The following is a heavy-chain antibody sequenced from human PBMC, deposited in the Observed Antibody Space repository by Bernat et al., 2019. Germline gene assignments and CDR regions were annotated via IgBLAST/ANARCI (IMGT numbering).Heavy chain of an antibody. CDR1: GFTFSSYG. D-gene: IGHD2-15*01. V-gene: IGHV3-30*18. Sequence: VQLVESGGGLVQPGGSLRLSCAASGFTFSSYGMHWVRQAPGKGLEWVAVISYDGSNKYYADSVKGRFTISRDNSKNTLYLQMNSLRAEDTAVYYCAKDLVGAQGPFDYWGQGTLVTVSS. CDR2: ISYDGSNK. CDR3: AKDLVGAQGPFDY. J-gene: IGHJ4*02.